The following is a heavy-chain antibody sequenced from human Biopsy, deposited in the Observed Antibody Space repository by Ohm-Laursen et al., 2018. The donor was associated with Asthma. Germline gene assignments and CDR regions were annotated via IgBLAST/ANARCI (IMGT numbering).Heavy chain of an antibody. CDR1: GYTFNIAG. V-gene: IGHV1-18*01. D-gene: IGHD3-10*01. CDR3: ARAVDYSHYYGIDV. CDR2: ISVYNGNT. J-gene: IGHJ6*02. Sequence: SSVKASCQLSGYTFNIAGITWVRLAPGQGLEWMGWISVYNGNTKVAQKLQDRVTMITDTSTSTAYIELRSLRSDDTAVYFCARAVDYSHYYGIDVWGQGTTVTVS.